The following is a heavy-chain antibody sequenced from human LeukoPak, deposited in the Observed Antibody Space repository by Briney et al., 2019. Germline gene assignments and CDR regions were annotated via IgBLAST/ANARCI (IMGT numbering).Heavy chain of an antibody. V-gene: IGHV1-8*01. J-gene: IGHJ6*02. D-gene: IGHD2-2*01. CDR1: GYTFTSYD. CDR2: MNPNSGNT. Sequence: ASVKVSCKASGYTFTSYDINWVRQATGQGLEWMGWMNPNSGNTGYAQKFQGRVTMTRNTSISTAYMELSSLRSEDTAVYYRARKYCSSTSCYYYYGMDVWGQGTTVTVSS. CDR3: ARKYCSSTSCYYYYGMDV.